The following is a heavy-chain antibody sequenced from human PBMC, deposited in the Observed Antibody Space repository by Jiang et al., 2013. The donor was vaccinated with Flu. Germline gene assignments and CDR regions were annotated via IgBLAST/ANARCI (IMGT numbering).Heavy chain of an antibody. CDR1: GGPISGSGYF. CDR2: INDSGST. J-gene: IGHJ4*02. V-gene: IGHV4-39*01. CDR3: ARHARSYYDSSGYYL. Sequence: LVKPSETLSLTCIVSGGPISGSGYFWGWIRQPPGKGLEWIGSINDSGSTYYNPSLKSRVTISVDTSKNQFSLKLSSVTAADTAVYYCARHARSYYDSSGYYLWGQGTLVTVSS. D-gene: IGHD3-22*01.